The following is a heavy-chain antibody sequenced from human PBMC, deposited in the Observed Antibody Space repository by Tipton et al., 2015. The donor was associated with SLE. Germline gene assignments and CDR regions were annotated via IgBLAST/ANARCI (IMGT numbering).Heavy chain of an antibody. CDR1: GGSFSSDTYL. CDR3: ARQGTGLSYD. V-gene: IGHV4-39*07. CDR2: IYYTGST. J-gene: IGHJ4*02. D-gene: IGHD1-1*01. Sequence: TLSLTCTVSGGSFSSDTYLWGWIRQPPGKGLEWIGDIYYTGSTYYNPSLKSRVTISVDTSKNQFSLKLSSVTAADTAVYYCARQGTGLSYDWGQGTLVTVSS.